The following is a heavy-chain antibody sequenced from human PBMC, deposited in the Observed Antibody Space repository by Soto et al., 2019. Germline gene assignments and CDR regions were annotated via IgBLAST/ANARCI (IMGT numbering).Heavy chain of an antibody. D-gene: IGHD3-9*01. CDR2: INHSGST. CDR3: ARHQRLRYFDGLLDK. V-gene: IGHV4-34*01. CDR1: GGSFGVYY. J-gene: IGHJ4*02. Sequence: SDTLSLTCAVYGGSFGVYYWSWVRQPPGKGLEWIGEINHSGSTNYNPSLKSRVTISVDTSKNQFSLKLSSVTAADTAVYYCARHQRLRYFDGLLDKWGQGILVTVSS.